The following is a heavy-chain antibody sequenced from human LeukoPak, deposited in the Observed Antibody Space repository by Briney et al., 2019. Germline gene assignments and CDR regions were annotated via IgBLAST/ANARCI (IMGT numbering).Heavy chain of an antibody. CDR1: GGSITFGSYY. V-gene: IGHV4-61*02. D-gene: IGHD3-16*02. CDR2: IYTSGRT. J-gene: IGHJ4*02. Sequence: PSQTLSLTCTVSGGSITFGSYYWTWIRQPAGKGLEWIGRIYTSGRTFYNPSLNSRVTISMDTSMNQFSLRLNSVTAADTAVYSCARARVIPASFDDWGQGALVTVSS. CDR3: ARARVIPASFDD.